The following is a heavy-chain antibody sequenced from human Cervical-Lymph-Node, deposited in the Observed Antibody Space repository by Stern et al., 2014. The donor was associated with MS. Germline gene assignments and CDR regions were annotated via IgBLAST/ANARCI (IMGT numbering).Heavy chain of an antibody. CDR1: GGSITSSTW. CDR2: VSHSGGT. CDR3: ARVSATWVFDY. D-gene: IGHD2-21*02. J-gene: IGHJ4*02. V-gene: IGHV4-4*02. Sequence: QVQLQESGPGLVKPSGTLSLTCAVSGGSITSSTWWSWVRQPPGMGLEWIGEVSHSGGTRYNASLKSRLTMSVDKSKTQFSLRLSSGTAADTAVYYCARVSATWVFDYWGQGTLVTVSS.